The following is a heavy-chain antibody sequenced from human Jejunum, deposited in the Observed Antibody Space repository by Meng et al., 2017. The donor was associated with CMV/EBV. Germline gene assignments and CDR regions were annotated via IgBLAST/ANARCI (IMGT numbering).Heavy chain of an antibody. D-gene: IGHD1-7*01. Sequence: KVSCKASGYTFTNYDINWVRQATGQGLEWMGWMNPNSGNTTFAQKFQGRLTLTRDTSISTAYMELNNLRSDDTAVYYCARGNYISHNWGQGTLVTVSS. CDR2: MNPNSGNT. J-gene: IGHJ4*02. CDR3: ARGNYISHN. V-gene: IGHV1-8*03. CDR1: GYTFTNYD.